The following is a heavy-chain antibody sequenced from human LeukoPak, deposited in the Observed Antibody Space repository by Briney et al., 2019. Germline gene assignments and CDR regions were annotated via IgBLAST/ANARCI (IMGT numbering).Heavy chain of an antibody. CDR1: GFTFSSYS. CDR3: ARDGVTTLFDY. Sequence: GGSLRLSCAASGFTFSSYSMSWVRQAPGKGLEWVSSISSSSSYIYYADSVKGRFTISRDNAKNSLYLQMNSLRAEDTAVYYCARDGVTTLFDYWGQGTLVTVSS. CDR2: ISSSSSYI. D-gene: IGHD3-3*01. J-gene: IGHJ4*02. V-gene: IGHV3-21*01.